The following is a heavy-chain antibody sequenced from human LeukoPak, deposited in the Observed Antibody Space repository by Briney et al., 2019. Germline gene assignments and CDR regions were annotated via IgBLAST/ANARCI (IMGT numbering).Heavy chain of an antibody. CDR3: ARDWHHDSSGSTPYYY. CDR2: ISAYNGNT. J-gene: IGHJ4*02. D-gene: IGHD3-22*01. CDR1: GYTFSSHG. V-gene: IGHV1-18*01. Sequence: ASVKVSCKASGYTFSSHGINWVRQAPGQGLEWMGWISAYNGNTNYAQKLQGRVTMTTDTSTSTAYMELRSLRSDDTAVYYCARDWHHDSSGSTPYYYWGQGTLVTVSS.